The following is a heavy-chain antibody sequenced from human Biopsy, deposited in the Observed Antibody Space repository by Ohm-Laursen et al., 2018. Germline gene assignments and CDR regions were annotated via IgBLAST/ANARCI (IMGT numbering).Heavy chain of an antibody. J-gene: IGHJ6*02. CDR2: ISSGGTTI. V-gene: IGHV3-11*01. Sequence: LRLSCTASGFPFSDYYMRWIRQAPGKGLEWVSYISSGGTTIYYADSVKGRFTISRDNAKNSLYLQMNGLRADDTAVYYCARDTRWSPLHMDVWGQGTTVTVSS. CDR3: ARDTRWSPLHMDV. D-gene: IGHD4-23*01. CDR1: GFPFSDYY.